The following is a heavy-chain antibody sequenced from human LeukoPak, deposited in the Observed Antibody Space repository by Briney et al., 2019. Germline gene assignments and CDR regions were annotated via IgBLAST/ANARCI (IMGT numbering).Heavy chain of an antibody. CDR2: FYYGGIT. D-gene: IGHD2-2*01. CDR1: GASITTTLYY. V-gene: IGHV4-39*07. CDR3: ARGRVPAAYFDY. J-gene: IGHJ4*02. Sequence: SQTLSLTCTVSGASITTTLYYWVWARQSPGKGLEWIGSFYYGGITYYHPSLKSRVTVSVDTSRSQFSLKLISVTAADTAVYYCARGRVPAAYFDYWGQGTLVTVSS.